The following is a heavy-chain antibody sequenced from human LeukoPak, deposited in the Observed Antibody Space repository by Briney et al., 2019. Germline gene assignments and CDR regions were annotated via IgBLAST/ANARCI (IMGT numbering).Heavy chain of an antibody. CDR2: ISSSSTYI. D-gene: IGHD6-13*01. V-gene: IGHV3-21*01. CDR3: ARAKRQQLVLGNWFDP. J-gene: IGHJ5*02. Sequence: GGSLRLSCAASGFTFSGYSMNWVRQAPGKGLEWVSSISSSSTYIYYADSVKGRFTISRDNAKNSLYLQMNSLRAEDTAVYYCARAKRQQLVLGNWFDPWGQGTLVTVSS. CDR1: GFTFSGYS.